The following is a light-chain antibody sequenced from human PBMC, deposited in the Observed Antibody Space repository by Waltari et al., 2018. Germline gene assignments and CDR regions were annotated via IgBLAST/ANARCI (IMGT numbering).Light chain of an antibody. CDR2: GAS. J-gene: IGKJ5*01. CDR1: QSVTTN. CDR3: QQSDNWPPIT. V-gene: IGKV3-15*01. Sequence: EVVMTQSPAILSVSPGERATLSCRASQSVTTNVAWTQQKPGQTPRLRIFGASTRATGVPARFSGSGSGTDFTLTISDLQSDDFAVYYCQQSDNWPPITFGQGTRLEIK.